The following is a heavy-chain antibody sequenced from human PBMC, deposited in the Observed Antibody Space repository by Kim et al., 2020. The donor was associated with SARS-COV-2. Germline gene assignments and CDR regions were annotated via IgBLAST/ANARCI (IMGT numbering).Heavy chain of an antibody. CDR3: ARARGYYDSSGYDDAFDI. Sequence: KGRFTISRDNAKNSLYLQMNSLRAEDTAVYYCARARGYYDSSGYDDAFDIWGQGTMVTVSS. D-gene: IGHD3-22*01. J-gene: IGHJ3*02. V-gene: IGHV3-11*06.